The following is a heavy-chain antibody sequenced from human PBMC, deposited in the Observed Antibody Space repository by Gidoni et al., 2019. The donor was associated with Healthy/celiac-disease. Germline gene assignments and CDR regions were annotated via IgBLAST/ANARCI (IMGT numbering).Heavy chain of an antibody. CDR2: IIPIFGTA. D-gene: IGHD1-26*01. J-gene: IGHJ4*02. V-gene: IGHV1-69*01. CDR1: GGTFSSYA. CDR3: ARGRRGGIVGATLIDY. Sequence: QVQLVQSGAEVKKPRSSVKVSCKASGGTFSSYAISGVRQAPGQGLEWMGGIIPIFGTANYAQRFQGRVTITADESTSTAYMELSSLRSEDTAVYYCARGRRGGIVGATLIDYWGQGTLVTVSS.